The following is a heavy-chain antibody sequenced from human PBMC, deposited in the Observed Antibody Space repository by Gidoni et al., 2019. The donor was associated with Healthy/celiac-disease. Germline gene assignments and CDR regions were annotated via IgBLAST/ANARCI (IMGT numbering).Heavy chain of an antibody. CDR1: GFTFRSYS. D-gene: IGHD2-2*01. J-gene: IGHJ6*02. CDR2: ISSSSSYI. CDR3: ARDVIVVVDPHYYVNHYYGMDV. Sequence: EVQLVESGGGLVKPGGSLRLSCSASGFTFRSYSMNWVRQAPGKGREWVASISSSSSYIYYADSVKGRFTISRDNAKNSLYLQMNSLRAEDTAVYYCARDVIVVVDPHYYVNHYYGMDVWGQGTTVTVSS. V-gene: IGHV3-21*01.